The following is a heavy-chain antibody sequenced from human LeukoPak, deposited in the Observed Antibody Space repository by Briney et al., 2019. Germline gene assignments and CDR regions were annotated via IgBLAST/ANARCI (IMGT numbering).Heavy chain of an antibody. CDR3: SRVAAAVNTFDG. CDR2: ISAYNGNT. J-gene: IGHJ4*02. CDR1: GYTFTSYG. V-gene: IGHV1-18*01. D-gene: IGHD6-13*01. Sequence: GASVKVSCKASGYTFTSYGISWVRQAPGQGLEWMGWISAYNGNTNYAQKLQGRVTMTTDTSTSTAYMELRSLRSDDTAVSYCSRVAAAVNTFDGWGQGTLVSVSS.